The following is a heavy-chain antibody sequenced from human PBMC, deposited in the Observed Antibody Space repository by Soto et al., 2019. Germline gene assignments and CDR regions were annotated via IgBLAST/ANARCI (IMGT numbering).Heavy chain of an antibody. V-gene: IGHV3-20*01. J-gene: IGHJ4*02. Sequence: GGSLGLSCAASGFTFDDYGLSWVRQAPGKGLEWVSGINWNGGSTGYADSVKGRFTISRDNAKNSLYLQMNSLRAEDTALYHCARATNYGSGSYFVYWGQGTLVTVSS. CDR1: GFTFDDYG. CDR3: ARATNYGSGSYFVY. CDR2: INWNGGST. D-gene: IGHD3-10*01.